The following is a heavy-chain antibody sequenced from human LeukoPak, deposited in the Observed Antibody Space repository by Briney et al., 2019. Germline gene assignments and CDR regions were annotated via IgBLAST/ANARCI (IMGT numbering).Heavy chain of an antibody. J-gene: IGHJ4*02. V-gene: IGHV4-59*01. CDR2: LYYSGST. CDR1: GGSIGSYY. CDR3: ARGRYNDYGFDY. Sequence: KPSETLSLTCTVSGGSIGSYYWSWIRQPPGKELEWIGYLYYSGSTNYNPSFKSRVTMSVDTSKNQFSLKLNSMTAADTAVYFCARGRYNDYGFDYWGQGTLVTVSS. D-gene: IGHD4-17*01.